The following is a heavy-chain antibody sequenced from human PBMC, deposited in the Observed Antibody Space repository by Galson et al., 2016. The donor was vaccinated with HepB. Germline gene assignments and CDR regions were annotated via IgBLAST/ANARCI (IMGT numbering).Heavy chain of an antibody. CDR2: ISGSGGSI. D-gene: IGHD3-10*01. CDR1: GFTFSNYA. Sequence: SLRLSCAASGFTFSNYAMTWVRQAPGKGLEWVSAISGSGGSIYYADSVKGRFTISRDNSKNALHLQMNSLRAEDTAAYYCAKVHYYYGSGELGYRDLWGRGTLVTVSS. V-gene: IGHV3-23*01. J-gene: IGHJ2*01. CDR3: AKVHYYYGSGELGYRDL.